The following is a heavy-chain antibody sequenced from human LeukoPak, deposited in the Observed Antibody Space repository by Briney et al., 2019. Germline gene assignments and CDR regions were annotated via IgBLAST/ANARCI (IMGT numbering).Heavy chain of an antibody. D-gene: IGHD3/OR15-3a*01. J-gene: IGHJ4*02. Sequence: PGGSLRLSCAASGFTFSSYAMSWVRQAPGKGLEWVSAISGSGGSTYDADSVKGRFTISRDNAKNTLYLQMNSLRAEDTAVYYCAKHGPAGTDYFDYRGQGTLVTVSS. CDR2: ISGSGGST. CDR1: GFTFSSYA. V-gene: IGHV3-23*01. CDR3: AKHGPAGTDYFDY.